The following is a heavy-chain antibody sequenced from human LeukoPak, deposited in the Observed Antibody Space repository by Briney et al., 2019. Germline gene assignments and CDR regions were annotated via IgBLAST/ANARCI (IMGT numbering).Heavy chain of an antibody. V-gene: IGHV3-33*01. J-gene: IGHJ4*02. D-gene: IGHD3-22*01. CDR2: IWNDGSNT. Sequence: PGGSLRLSCAASGFIFSDYGMHWVRQAPGKGLEWVAVIWNDGSNTYYGDSVKGLFTISRDNSKNTVYLQMNSLRAEDTAVYYCARESSGKGAYYFDYWGQGTLVTVSS. CDR1: GFIFSDYG. CDR3: ARESSGKGAYYFDY.